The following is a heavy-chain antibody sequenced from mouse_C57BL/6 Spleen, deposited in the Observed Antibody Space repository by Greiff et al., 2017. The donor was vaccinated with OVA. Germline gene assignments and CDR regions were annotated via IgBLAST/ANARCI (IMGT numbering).Heavy chain of an antibody. CDR2: IDPNSGGT. Sequence: QVQLQQPGAELVKPGASVKLSCKASGYTFTSYWMHWVKQRPGRGLEWIGWIDPNSGGTKYNEKFKSKATLTVDKPSSTAYMQLSSLTSEDSAVYYCAKYGYSYYFDYWGQGTTLTVSS. CDR1: GYTFTSYW. J-gene: IGHJ2*01. D-gene: IGHD2-10*02. CDR3: AKYGYSYYFDY. V-gene: IGHV1-72*01.